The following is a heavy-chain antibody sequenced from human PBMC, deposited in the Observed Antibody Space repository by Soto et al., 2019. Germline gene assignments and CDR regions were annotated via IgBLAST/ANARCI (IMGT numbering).Heavy chain of an antibody. CDR1: GGTFSSYA. CDR3: SIADFWSGYTDYYYYGMDV. CDR2: IIPIFDTA. D-gene: IGHD3-3*01. Sequence: SVKVSCKASGGTFSSYAISWVRQAPGQGLEWMGGIIPIFDTANYAQKFQGRVTITADDYTSTAYLELSSLRSEDKAVYYCSIADFWSGYTDYYYYGMDVWSQGTTVTVSS. V-gene: IGHV1-69*13. J-gene: IGHJ6*02.